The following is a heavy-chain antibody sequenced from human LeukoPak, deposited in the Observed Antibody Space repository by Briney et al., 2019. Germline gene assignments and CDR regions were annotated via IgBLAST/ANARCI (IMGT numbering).Heavy chain of an antibody. D-gene: IGHD3-9*01. CDR3: ARAGRYFDWP. CDR2: INAGNGNT. Sequence: ASVKVSCKASGYTFTSYAMHWVRQAPGQRLEWMGWINAGNGNTKYSQKFQGRVTMTTDTSTSTAYMELRSLRSDDTAVYYCARAGRYFDWPWGQGTLVTVSS. V-gene: IGHV1-3*01. J-gene: IGHJ5*02. CDR1: GYTFTSYA.